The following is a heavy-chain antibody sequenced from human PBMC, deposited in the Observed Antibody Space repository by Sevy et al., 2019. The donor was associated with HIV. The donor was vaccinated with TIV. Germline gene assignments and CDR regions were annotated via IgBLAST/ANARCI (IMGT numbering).Heavy chain of an antibody. CDR1: GFTFSSYA. V-gene: IGHV3-23*01. CDR2: VSGSGGSK. J-gene: IGHJ4*02. Sequence: GGSLRLSCAASGFTFSSYAMSWVRQAPGKGLEWVSAVSGSGGSKYYADSVKGRFTISRDNSKNTLYLQMNSLRAEDTAVYYCAKLSGYGGNPLFDYWGQGTLVTVSS. CDR3: AKLSGYGGNPLFDY. D-gene: IGHD4-17*01.